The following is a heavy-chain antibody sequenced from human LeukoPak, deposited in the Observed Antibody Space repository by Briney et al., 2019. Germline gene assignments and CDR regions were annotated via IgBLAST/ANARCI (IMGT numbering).Heavy chain of an antibody. CDR1: GGSFSGYY. Sequence: SETLSLTCAVYGGSFSGYYWSWIRQPPGKGLEWIGEINHSGSTNYNPSLKSRVTISVDTSKNQFSLKLSSVTAADTAVYYCARGPLYGDYADYWGQGTLVTVSS. CDR3: ARGPLYGDYADY. CDR2: INHSGST. J-gene: IGHJ4*02. V-gene: IGHV4-34*01. D-gene: IGHD4-17*01.